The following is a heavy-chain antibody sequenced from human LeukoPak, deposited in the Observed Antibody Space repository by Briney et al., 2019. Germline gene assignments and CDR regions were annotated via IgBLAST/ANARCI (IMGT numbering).Heavy chain of an antibody. CDR2: ISYDGRNK. Sequence: GGSLRLSCAASGFTFSRYGMHWVHQAPGKGLEWVALISYDGRNKYYADSVKGRFTISRDNSKNTLYLQMNSLRPEDTAIYYCAKLWNEVGATIYWGQGTLVTVSS. CDR3: AKLWNEVGATIY. CDR1: GFTFSRYG. J-gene: IGHJ4*02. V-gene: IGHV3-30*18. D-gene: IGHD1-26*01.